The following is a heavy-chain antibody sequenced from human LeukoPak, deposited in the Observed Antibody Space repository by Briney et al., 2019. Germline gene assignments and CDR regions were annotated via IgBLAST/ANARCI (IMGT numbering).Heavy chain of an antibody. CDR2: ISSSGSTI. D-gene: IGHD2-15*01. CDR3: ARCSGGSCYSYYYYYGMDV. J-gene: IGHJ6*02. CDR1: GFTFSSYE. Sequence: GGSLRLSCAASGFTFSSYEMNWVRQAPAKGLEWVSYISSSGSTIYYADSVKGRFTISRDNAKNSLYLQMNSLRAEDTAVYYCARCSGGSCYSYYYYYGMDVWGQGTTVTVSS. V-gene: IGHV3-48*03.